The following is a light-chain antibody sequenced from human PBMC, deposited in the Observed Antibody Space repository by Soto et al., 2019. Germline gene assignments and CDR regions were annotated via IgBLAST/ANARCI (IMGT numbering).Light chain of an antibody. V-gene: IGLV2-23*01. CDR2: EGS. CDR1: SSDVGSYNL. Sequence: QSALTQPASVSGSPGQSITISCTGTSSDVGSYNLVSWYQQHPGKAPKLMIYEGSKRPSGVSNRFSGSKSGNTASLTISVLQAEDEGDYYCCSYAGNSNYVFGTGTKLTVL. CDR3: CSYAGNSNYV. J-gene: IGLJ1*01.